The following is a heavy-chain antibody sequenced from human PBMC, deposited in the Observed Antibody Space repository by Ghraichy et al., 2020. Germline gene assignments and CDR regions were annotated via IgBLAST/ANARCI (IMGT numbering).Heavy chain of an antibody. CDR2: ISGSGGST. CDR3: AKWRLWFGDWYAFDI. Sequence: GESLNISWADSGFTFSNYAMSWVRQAPGKGLEWVSAISGSGGSTYFADSVKGRFTISRDNSKNTLYLQMNSLRAEDTALYYCAKWRLWFGDWYAFDIWGQGTMVTV. CDR1: GFTFSNYA. V-gene: IGHV3-23*01. J-gene: IGHJ3*02. D-gene: IGHD3-10*01.